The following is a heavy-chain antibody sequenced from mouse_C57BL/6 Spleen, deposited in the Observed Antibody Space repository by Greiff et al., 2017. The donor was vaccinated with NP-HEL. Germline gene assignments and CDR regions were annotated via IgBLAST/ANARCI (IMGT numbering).Heavy chain of an antibody. CDR2: IYPGSGNT. CDR1: GYSFTSYY. J-gene: IGHJ3*01. CDR3: ASLYYGNPAWFAY. V-gene: IGHV1-66*01. Sequence: QVQLQQSGPELVKPGASVKISCKASGYSFTSYYIHWVKQRPGQGLEWIGWIYPGSGNTKYNEKFKGKATLTADTSSSTAYMQLSSLTSEDSAVYYCASLYYGNPAWFAYWGQGTLVTVSA. D-gene: IGHD2-1*01.